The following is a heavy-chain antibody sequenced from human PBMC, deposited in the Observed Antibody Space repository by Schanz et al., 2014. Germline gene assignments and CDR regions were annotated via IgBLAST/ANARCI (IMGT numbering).Heavy chain of an antibody. J-gene: IGHJ6*02. CDR3: ARKRSYFYAMDV. Sequence: QVQLVESGGGLVKPGGSLRLSCAASGFTFSDYYMSWVRQAPGKGLEWVSYISSVGISKYYADPVKGRFTISRDSAKNSPYLQMNSLRAEDTAVYYCARKRSYFYAMDVWGQGTTVTVSS. V-gene: IGHV3-11*01. CDR2: ISSVGISK. CDR1: GFTFSDYY.